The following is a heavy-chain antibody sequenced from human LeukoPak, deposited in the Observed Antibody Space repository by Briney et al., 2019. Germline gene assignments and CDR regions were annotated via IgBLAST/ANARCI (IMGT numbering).Heavy chain of an antibody. V-gene: IGHV3-21*01. CDR1: GFTFSNYN. J-gene: IGHJ6*03. CDR3: ASGGGSRDGYNYVDV. CDR2: ISSSGSYI. D-gene: IGHD5-24*01. Sequence: PGGSLRLSCAASGFTFSNYNMNWVRQAPGKGLEWVSSISSSGSYIYYADSVKGRFTIPRDNAKNSLYLQMNSLRAEDTAVYYCASGGGSRDGYNYVDVWGKGTTVTVSS.